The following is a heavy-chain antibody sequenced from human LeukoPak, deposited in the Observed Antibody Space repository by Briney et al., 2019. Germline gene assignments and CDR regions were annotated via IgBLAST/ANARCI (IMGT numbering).Heavy chain of an antibody. CDR2: IYYSGST. D-gene: IGHD3-10*01. V-gene: IGHV4-39*01. CDR3: ARTRYYYNSRSYGAPYYFDY. CDR1: GFTFSSYE. Sequence: LRLSCAASGFTFSSYEMNWVRQPPGKGLEWIGSIYYSGSTYYNPSLKNRVTISVDTSKNQFSLKLSSVTAADTAVYYCARTRYYYNSRSYGAPYYFDYWGQGTLVTVSS. J-gene: IGHJ4*02.